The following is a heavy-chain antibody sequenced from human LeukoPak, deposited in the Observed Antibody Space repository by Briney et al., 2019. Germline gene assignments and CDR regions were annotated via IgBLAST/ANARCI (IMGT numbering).Heavy chain of an antibody. V-gene: IGHV1-2*02. CDR2: INPNSGGT. J-gene: IGHJ3*02. D-gene: IGHD4/OR15-4a*01. CDR1: GYTFTGYY. Sequence: ASVKVSCKASGYTFTGYYMHWVRQAPGQARAWMGWINPNSGGTNYAQKFQGRVTMPRDTSISTAYMELSRLRSDDTAVYYCARVRSPNRANDAFDIWGQGTMVTVSS. CDR3: ARVRSPNRANDAFDI.